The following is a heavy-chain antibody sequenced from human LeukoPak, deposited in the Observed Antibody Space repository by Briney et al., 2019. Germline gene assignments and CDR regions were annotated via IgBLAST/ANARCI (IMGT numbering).Heavy chain of an antibody. Sequence: SATLSLTCTVSGGSISSSSYYWSWIRQPPGKGLEWIGEINHSGSTNYNPSLKSRVTISVDTSKNQFSLKLSSVTAADTAVYYCASSGWELLQAGSGFDYWGQGTLVTVSS. D-gene: IGHD1-26*01. CDR3: ASSGWELLQAGSGFDY. CDR2: INHSGST. CDR1: GGSISSSSYY. V-gene: IGHV4-39*07. J-gene: IGHJ4*02.